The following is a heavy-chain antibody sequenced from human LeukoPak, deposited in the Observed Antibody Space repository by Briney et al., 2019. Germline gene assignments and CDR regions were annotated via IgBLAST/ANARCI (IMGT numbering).Heavy chain of an antibody. D-gene: IGHD1-14*01. Sequence: GGSLRLSCAASGFTFSSYTMSWVREAPGKGLEWVSSISSSINYIYHADSVKGRFTISRDNAQNSVYLQMNSLKDEDTAVYYCARSRTSSPYDKNLNFWGQGTLVIVSS. CDR1: GFTFSSYT. CDR2: ISSSINYI. J-gene: IGHJ4*02. CDR3: ARSRTSSPYDKNLNF. V-gene: IGHV3-21*01.